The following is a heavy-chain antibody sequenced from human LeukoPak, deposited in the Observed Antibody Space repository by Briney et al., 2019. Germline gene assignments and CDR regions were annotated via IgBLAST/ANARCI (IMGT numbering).Heavy chain of an antibody. V-gene: IGHV4-59*01. CDR2: IYYSGST. CDR1: GGSISSYY. Sequence: SETLSLTCTVSGGSISSYYWSWIRQPPGKGLEGIGYIYYSGSTNYNPSLKSRVTISVDTSKNQFSLKLSSVTAADTAVYYCARMVRGVRSWFDPWGQGTLVTVSS. J-gene: IGHJ5*02. D-gene: IGHD3-10*01. CDR3: ARMVRGVRSWFDP.